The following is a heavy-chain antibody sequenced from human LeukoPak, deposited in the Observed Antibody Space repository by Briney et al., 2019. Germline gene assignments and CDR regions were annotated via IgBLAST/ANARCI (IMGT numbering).Heavy chain of an antibody. V-gene: IGHV3-74*01. CDR1: GLTFSNYW. CDR2: INPDGSTT. J-gene: IGHJ4*02. CDR3: AKDLHYGSADY. D-gene: IGHD3-10*01. Sequence: GRSLRLSCAASGLTFSNYWMHWVRHDPGRGRVWVSFINPDGSTTNYADSVKGRLTISRDNAKNALYLQMNSQRAEDTAVYYCAKDLHYGSADYWGQGTLVTVSS.